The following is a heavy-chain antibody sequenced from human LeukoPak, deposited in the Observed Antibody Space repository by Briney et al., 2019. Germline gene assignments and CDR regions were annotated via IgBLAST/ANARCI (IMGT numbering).Heavy chain of an antibody. CDR1: GFTFNTYA. J-gene: IGHJ4*02. Sequence: GRSLRLSCVASGFTFNTYAIHWVRQAPGKGLEWVAVISYDGSNKYYEDSVKGRFTISRDNSKNTLYLQMNSLRAEDMAVYYCAREEWYYFDYWGQGTLVTGSS. V-gene: IGHV3-30-3*01. CDR3: AREEWYYFDY. D-gene: IGHD3-3*01. CDR2: ISYDGSNK.